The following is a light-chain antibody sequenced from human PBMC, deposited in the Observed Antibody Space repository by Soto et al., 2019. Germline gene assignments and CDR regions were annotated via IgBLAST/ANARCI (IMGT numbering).Light chain of an antibody. CDR3: QERSNWPGIT. V-gene: IGKV3-11*01. CDR1: QTIRNY. CDR2: DAL. Sequence: EIVLTQSPATLSLSPGERATLSCRASQTIRNYLAWYQQKPGQAPRLLIYDALNRAPGIPVRFSGSGSGTDFTLTISSLEPEDFAVYYCQERSNWPGITFGQGTRLEIK. J-gene: IGKJ5*01.